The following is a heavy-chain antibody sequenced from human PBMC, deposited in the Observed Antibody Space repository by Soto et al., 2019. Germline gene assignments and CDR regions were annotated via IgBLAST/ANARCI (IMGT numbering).Heavy chain of an antibody. Sequence: EVQVVESGGGLVQPGGSLRLSCAASGFTFSSYSMNWVRQAPGKGLEWVSYISSSSSTKLYADSVKGRFTISRDNARNSLYRQMSSLRAEDTAVYYCARDIDGGGQGTLVTVSS. CDR1: GFTFSSYS. CDR3: ARDIDG. V-gene: IGHV3-48*01. D-gene: IGHD2-15*01. J-gene: IGHJ4*02. CDR2: ISSSSSTK.